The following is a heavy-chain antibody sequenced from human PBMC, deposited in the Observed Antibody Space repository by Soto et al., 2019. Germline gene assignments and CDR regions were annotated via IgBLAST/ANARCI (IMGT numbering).Heavy chain of an antibody. D-gene: IGHD5-12*01. V-gene: IGHV3-23*01. Sequence: GGSLRLSCAASGFTFPSYTMSWVRQTPGKGLEWVSGLSGSGSRTYYSDSVKGRFTISRDNSRNILYLHMDTLKAEDTATYYCAKGSRWLQLGKLDYWGQGTLVTVSS. CDR3: AKGSRWLQLGKLDY. J-gene: IGHJ4*02. CDR1: GFTFPSYT. CDR2: LSGSGSRT.